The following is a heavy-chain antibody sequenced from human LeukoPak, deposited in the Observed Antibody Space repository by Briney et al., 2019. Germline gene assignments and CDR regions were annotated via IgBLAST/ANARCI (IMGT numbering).Heavy chain of an antibody. CDR3: AKDFWATVTTLYYYYGMDV. D-gene: IGHD4-11*01. CDR1: GFTFSSYG. Sequence: GGSLRLSCAASGFTFSSYGMHWVRQAPGKGLEWVAVISYDGSNKYYADSVKGRFNISRDNSKNTLYLQMNSLRAEDTAVYYCAKDFWATVTTLYYYYGMDVWGQGTTVTVSS. V-gene: IGHV3-30*18. CDR2: ISYDGSNK. J-gene: IGHJ6*02.